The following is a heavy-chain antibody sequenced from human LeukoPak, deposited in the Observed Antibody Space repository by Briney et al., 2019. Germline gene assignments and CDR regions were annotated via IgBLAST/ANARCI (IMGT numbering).Heavy chain of an antibody. J-gene: IGHJ5*02. CDR3: ARELGGSYNWFDP. CDR1: GYTFTGYY. CDR2: INPDSGGT. Sequence: ASVKVSCKTSGYTFTGYYILWVRQAPGQGLEWVGRINPDSGGTNFAQRFQGRVTLTRDTSISTAYMELSRLRSDDTAVYYCARELGGSYNWFDPWGQGTLVTVSS. V-gene: IGHV1-2*06. D-gene: IGHD3-16*01.